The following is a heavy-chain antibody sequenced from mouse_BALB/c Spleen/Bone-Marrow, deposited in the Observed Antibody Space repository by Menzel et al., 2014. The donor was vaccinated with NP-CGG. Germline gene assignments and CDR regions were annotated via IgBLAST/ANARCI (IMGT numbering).Heavy chain of an antibody. V-gene: IGHV5-4*02. CDR1: GFTFSDYY. Sequence: EVKLVESGGGLVKPGGSLKLSCAASGFTFSDYYMYWVRQTPEKRLEWVATISDGGSYTYYPDSVKERFTISRDNAKNNLYLQMSSLKSEDTAMYYCGRAWFAYWGQGTLVTVSA. D-gene: IGHD3-3*01. CDR2: ISDGGSYT. J-gene: IGHJ3*01. CDR3: GRAWFAY.